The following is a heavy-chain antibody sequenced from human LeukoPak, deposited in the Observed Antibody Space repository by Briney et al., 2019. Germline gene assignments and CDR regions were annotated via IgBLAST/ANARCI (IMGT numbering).Heavy chain of an antibody. V-gene: IGHV3-48*01. CDR1: GFTFSRYA. CDR2: ISSSSSTI. CDR3: AKDDRWLQFCC. D-gene: IGHD5-24*01. Sequence: SGGSLRLSCAASGFTFSRYALSWVRQAPGKGLEWVSYISSSSSTIYYADSVKGRFTISRDNAKNSLYLQMNSLRAEDTAVYYCAKDDRWLQFCCWGQGTLVTVSA. J-gene: IGHJ4*02.